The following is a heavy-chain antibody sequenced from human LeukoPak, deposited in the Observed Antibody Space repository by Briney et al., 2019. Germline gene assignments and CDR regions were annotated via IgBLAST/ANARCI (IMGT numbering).Heavy chain of an antibody. CDR3: ARVGVGATSPFGY. J-gene: IGHJ4*02. V-gene: IGHV1-69*05. CDR1: GGTFSSYA. CDR2: IIPIFGTA. D-gene: IGHD1-26*01. Sequence: SVKVSCKASGGTFSSYAISWVRQAPGQGLEWMGRIIPIFGTANYAQKFQGRVTITTDESTSTAYMELSSLRSEDTAVYYCARVGVGATSPFGYWGQGTLVTGSS.